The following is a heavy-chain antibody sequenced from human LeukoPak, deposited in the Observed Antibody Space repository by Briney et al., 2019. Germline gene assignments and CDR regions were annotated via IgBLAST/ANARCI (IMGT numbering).Heavy chain of an antibody. V-gene: IGHV5-51*04. CDR1: GYSFPNYW. CDR3: ATSRTGSSYYFDF. J-gene: IGHJ4*02. CDR2: IFPADSET. Sequence: GESLKISCQASGYSFPNYWIGWVRQMSGKGLEFVGVIFPADSETRYSPSFQGRVVFSVDKPTKTAFLQWNSLKASDTAKYYCATSRTGSSYYFDFWGQGTLVSVSS. D-gene: IGHD2-8*02.